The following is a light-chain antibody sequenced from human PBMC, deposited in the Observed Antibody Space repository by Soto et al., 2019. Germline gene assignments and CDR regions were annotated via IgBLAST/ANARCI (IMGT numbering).Light chain of an antibody. CDR2: GAS. CDR1: QSVSSNY. V-gene: IGKV3-20*01. Sequence: EIVLTQSPGTLSLSAGERATLSCRASQSVSSNYLAWYQQKPGQPPRLLISGASSRATGSPDRFIGSGSGTDFPLTISRPEPEDFAVYFCQHYGRSPPSWTFGQGTKVEIK. CDR3: QHYGRSPPSWT. J-gene: IGKJ1*01.